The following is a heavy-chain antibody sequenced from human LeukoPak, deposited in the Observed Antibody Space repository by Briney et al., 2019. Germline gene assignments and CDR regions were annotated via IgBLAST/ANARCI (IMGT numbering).Heavy chain of an antibody. CDR2: MNPNSGNT. CDR1: GYTFTSYD. J-gene: IGHJ4*02. D-gene: IGHD2-2*01. Sequence: ASVKVSCKASGYTFTSYDISWVRQATGQGLEWMGWMNPNSGNTGYAQKVQGRVTITRNTSISTAYMELSSLRSEDTAVYYCARGSSTVDYWGQGTLVTVSS. V-gene: IGHV1-8*03. CDR3: ARGSSTVDY.